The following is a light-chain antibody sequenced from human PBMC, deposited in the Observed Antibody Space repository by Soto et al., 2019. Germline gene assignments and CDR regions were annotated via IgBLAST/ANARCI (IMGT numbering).Light chain of an antibody. Sequence: QYVLTQPPSVSGAPGQRVTISCTGSSSNIGAGYDVHWYQQLPGTAPKLLIYGNSNRPSGVPDRFSGSKSGTSASLAITGLQAEDEADYDCQSYDSSLSGWVFGGGTKVTVL. CDR2: GNS. CDR1: SSNIGAGYD. CDR3: QSYDSSLSGWV. V-gene: IGLV1-40*01. J-gene: IGLJ3*02.